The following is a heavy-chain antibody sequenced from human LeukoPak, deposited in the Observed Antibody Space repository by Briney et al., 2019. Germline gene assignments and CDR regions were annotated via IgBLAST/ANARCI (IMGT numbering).Heavy chain of an antibody. Sequence: PGGSLRLSCAASGFTVSSNYMSWVRQAPGKGLEWVSVINSGGTYYADSVKGRFSISRDNSKNTLYLQMSSLRAEDTAVYYCAGNGDYDYWGQGTLVTVSS. CDR3: AGNGDYDY. D-gene: IGHD4-17*01. CDR2: INSGGT. CDR1: GFTVSSNY. J-gene: IGHJ4*02. V-gene: IGHV3-53*01.